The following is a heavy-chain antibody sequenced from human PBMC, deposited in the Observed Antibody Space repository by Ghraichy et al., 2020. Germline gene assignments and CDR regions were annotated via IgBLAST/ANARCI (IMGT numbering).Heavy chain of an antibody. CDR3: ARGKGDFWSGYSAFDY. V-gene: IGHV1-46*01. CDR2: INPSGGST. J-gene: IGHJ4*02. CDR1: GYTFTSYY. D-gene: IGHD3-3*01. Sequence: ASVKVSCKASGYTFTSYYMHWVRQAPGQGLEWMGIINPSGGSTSYAQKFQGRVTMTRDTSTSTVYMELSSLRSEDTAVYYCARGKGDFWSGYSAFDYWGQGTLVTVSS.